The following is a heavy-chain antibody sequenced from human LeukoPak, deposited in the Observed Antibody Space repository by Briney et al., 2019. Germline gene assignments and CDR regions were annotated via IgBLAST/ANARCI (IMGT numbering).Heavy chain of an antibody. V-gene: IGHV4-4*02. D-gene: IGHD2-2*01. J-gene: IGHJ4*02. CDR3: ARDVRDIVVVPAARDY. Sequence: GLXWXGXIFLRGNTNYNPSLESRVTISVDESKTQLSLRLESVTAADTAVYYCARDVRDIVVVPAARDYWGQGTLVTVSS. CDR2: IFLRGNT.